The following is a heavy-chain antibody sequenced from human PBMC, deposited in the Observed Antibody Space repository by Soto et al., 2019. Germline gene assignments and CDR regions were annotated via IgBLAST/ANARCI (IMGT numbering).Heavy chain of an antibody. V-gene: IGHV1-18*01. CDR3: ARERYYDVLTGPDS. D-gene: IGHD3-9*01. CDR1: GYTFSSYG. CDR2: ISAYSGDT. J-gene: IGHJ5*01. Sequence: GASVKVSCKASGYTFSSYGVTWVRQAPGQGLEWMGWISAYSGDTNSAQKYQGRVTMTTDTSTSTAYMELRSLRSDDTAVYYCARERYYDVLTGPDSWGQGTLVTVSS.